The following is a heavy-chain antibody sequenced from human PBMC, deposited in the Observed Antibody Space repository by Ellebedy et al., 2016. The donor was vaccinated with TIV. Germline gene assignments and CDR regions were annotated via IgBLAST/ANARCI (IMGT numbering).Heavy chain of an antibody. J-gene: IGHJ4*02. Sequence: MPSETLSLTCTVSGGSISSYYWSWIRQPPGKGLEWIGYIYYSGSTNYNPSLKSRVTISVDTSKNQFSLRLSSVTAADTAVFYCVRQRFGEGWFDYWGQGTLVTVSS. CDR3: VRQRFGEGWFDY. D-gene: IGHD3-10*01. CDR1: GGSISSYY. V-gene: IGHV4-59*08. CDR2: IYYSGST.